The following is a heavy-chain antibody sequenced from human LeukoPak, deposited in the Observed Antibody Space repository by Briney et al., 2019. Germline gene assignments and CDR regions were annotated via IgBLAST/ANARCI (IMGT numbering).Heavy chain of an antibody. J-gene: IGHJ3*02. CDR3: ARDAVGATIRDAFDI. CDR2: IYYSGST. V-gene: IGHV4-39*02. Sequence: SETLSLTCTVSGGSISSSSYYWGWIRQPPGKGLEWIGSIYYSGSTYYNPSLKSRVTISVDTSKNQFSLKLSSVTAADTAVYYCARDAVGATIRDAFDIWGQGTMVTVSS. D-gene: IGHD1-26*01. CDR1: GGSISSSSYY.